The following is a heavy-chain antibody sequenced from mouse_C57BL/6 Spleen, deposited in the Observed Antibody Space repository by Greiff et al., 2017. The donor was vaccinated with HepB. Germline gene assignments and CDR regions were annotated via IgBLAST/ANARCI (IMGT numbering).Heavy chain of an antibody. D-gene: IGHD2-1*01. V-gene: IGHV1-61*01. CDR2: IYPSDSET. Sequence: QVQLQQPGAELVRPGSSVKLSCKASGYTFTSYWMDWVKQRPGQGLEWIGNIYPSDSETHYNQKFKDKATLTVDKPSSTAYMQLSSLTSEDSAVYYCARTPGNYDAMDYWGQGTSVTVSS. CDR1: GYTFTSYW. J-gene: IGHJ4*01. CDR3: ARTPGNYDAMDY.